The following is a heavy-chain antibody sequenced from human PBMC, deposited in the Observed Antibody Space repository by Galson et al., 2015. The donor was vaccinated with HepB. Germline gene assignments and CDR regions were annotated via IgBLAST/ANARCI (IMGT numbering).Heavy chain of an antibody. V-gene: IGHV1-2*02. CDR3: AKDGGAGYCGPTSCQYFFYMDV. D-gene: IGHD2-21*01. CDR2: INTNSGDT. Sequence: QSGAEVKKPGASVKVSCKASGYTLSDYYMHWVRQAPGQGLEWMAWINTNSGDTNYAQKFQGRVTVTRDTSINTVYMEMSGLRSDDTAVYYCAKDGGAGYCGPTSCQYFFYMDVWGKGTTVTVSS. CDR1: GYTLSDYY. J-gene: IGHJ6*03.